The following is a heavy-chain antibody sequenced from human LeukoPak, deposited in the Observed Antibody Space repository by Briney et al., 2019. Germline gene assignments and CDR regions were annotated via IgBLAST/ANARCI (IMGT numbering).Heavy chain of an antibody. Sequence: PGGSLRLSCAASGFSFSNSGMHWVRQAPGKGLEWVAVIWYDGSNEYYADAVKGRFIISRDNSKNTVHLQMNSLRVEDTSVYYCAREISMFVNAFDLWGQGTPVAVSS. J-gene: IGHJ3*01. CDR2: IWYDGSNE. V-gene: IGHV3-33*01. CDR3: AREISMFVNAFDL. D-gene: IGHD3-10*02. CDR1: GFSFSNSG.